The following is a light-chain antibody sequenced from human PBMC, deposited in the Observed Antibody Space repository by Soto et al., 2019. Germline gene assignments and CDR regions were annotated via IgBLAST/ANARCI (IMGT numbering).Light chain of an antibody. J-gene: IGKJ3*01. CDR1: ESVTSSC. CDR2: TTS. Sequence: EIVLTQSPDTLSLSPGERATLSCTASESVTSSCLAWYQRKPRQAPRLLIHTTSTRRTDIPARFSGSGSATDFTLTISRLEPEDFAVYYCQQCGGSPLFSFGPGTRVDI. CDR3: QQCGGSPLFS. V-gene: IGKV3-20*01.